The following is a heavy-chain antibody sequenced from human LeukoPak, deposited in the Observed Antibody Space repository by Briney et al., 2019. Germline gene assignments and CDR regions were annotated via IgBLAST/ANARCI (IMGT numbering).Heavy chain of an antibody. CDR1: GFTFSIYG. CDR2: IRYDGSNK. Sequence: HSGGSLRLSCAASGFTFSIYGMHWVRQAPGKGLEWVAFIRYDGSNKYYSDSVKGRFTIYRDNSKNTLYLQMNSLRAEDTAVYYCAKEGQQLVRYYFDYWGQGTLVTVSS. V-gene: IGHV3-30*02. CDR3: AKEGQQLVRYYFDY. J-gene: IGHJ4*02. D-gene: IGHD6-13*01.